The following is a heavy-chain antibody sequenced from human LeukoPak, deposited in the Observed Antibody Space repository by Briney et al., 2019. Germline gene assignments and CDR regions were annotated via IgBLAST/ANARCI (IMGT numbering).Heavy chain of an antibody. D-gene: IGHD5-12*01. CDR1: GYTFTGYY. CDR3: ARDRSGYDFKYYYGMDV. J-gene: IGHJ6*02. CDR2: INPNSGGT. V-gene: IGHV1-2*02. Sequence: ASVKASCKASGYTFTGYYMHWVRQAPGQGLEWMGWINPNSGGTNYAQKFQGRVTMTRDTSISTAYMELSRLRSDDTAVYYCARDRSGYDFKYYYGMDVWGQGTTVTASS.